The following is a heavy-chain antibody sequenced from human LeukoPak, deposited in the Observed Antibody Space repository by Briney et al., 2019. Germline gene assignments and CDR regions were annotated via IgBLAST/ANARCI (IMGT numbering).Heavy chain of an antibody. D-gene: IGHD6-6*01. CDR1: GFTFSDDY. V-gene: IGHV3-11*06. Sequence: PGGSLRLSCAASGFTFSDDYMSWIRQAPGEGLEWVSYISSRSNYTNYADSVKGRFTISRDNAKHSLYLQMNSLRAEDTAVYYCARGEEYSSSSGPVDYWGQGTLVTVSS. J-gene: IGHJ4*02. CDR2: ISSRSNYT. CDR3: ARGEEYSSSSGPVDY.